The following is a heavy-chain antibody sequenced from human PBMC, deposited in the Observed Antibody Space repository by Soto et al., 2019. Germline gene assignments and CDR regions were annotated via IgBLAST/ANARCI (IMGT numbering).Heavy chain of an antibody. J-gene: IGHJ3*01. Sequence: EVQVVESGGGLVQPGGSLRLSCAASGFTFNSYWMTWVRQAPGKGLEWVANINTDGSQKHSVDSVKGRFTFSRDNGKNSLYLQMRSLRVEDTAVYYCARVSRRNTFDVWGQGTMVTVSS. CDR3: ARVSRRNTFDV. V-gene: IGHV3-7*01. CDR2: INTDGSQK. CDR1: GFTFNSYW.